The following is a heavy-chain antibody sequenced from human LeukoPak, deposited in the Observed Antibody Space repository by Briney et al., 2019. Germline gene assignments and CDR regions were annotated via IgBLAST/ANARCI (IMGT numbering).Heavy chain of an antibody. CDR3: ARDFTMVTVDY. D-gene: IGHD4-23*01. CDR1: GFYFNSYW. V-gene: IGHV3-7*05. Sequence: GGSLRLSCVASGFYFNSYWMSWVRRAPGKGLEWVANINQDGSQTYYVDSVEGQFIVSRDNTKNSLYLQVNSLRAEDTAVYYCARDFTMVTVDYWGQGTLVTVSS. CDR2: INQDGSQT. J-gene: IGHJ4*02.